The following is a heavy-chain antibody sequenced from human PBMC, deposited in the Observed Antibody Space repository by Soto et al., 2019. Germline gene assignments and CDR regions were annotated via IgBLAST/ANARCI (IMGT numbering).Heavy chain of an antibody. CDR2: IIPIFGTA. D-gene: IGHD2-15*01. J-gene: IGHJ3*01. CDR3: AREYDIIVVVGALAFDF. Sequence: ASVKVSCKASGGTFSSYAISWVRQAPGQGLEWMGGIIPIFGTANYAQKFQGRVTITADKSTSTAYMELSSLRSEDTAVYYCAREYDIIVVVGALAFDFFGQGTMVTVSS. V-gene: IGHV1-69*06. CDR1: GGTFSSYA.